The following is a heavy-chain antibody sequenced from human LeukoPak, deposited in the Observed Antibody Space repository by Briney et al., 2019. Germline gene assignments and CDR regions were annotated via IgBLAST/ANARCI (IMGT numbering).Heavy chain of an antibody. D-gene: IGHD3-10*01. CDR2: IWYDGSNK. J-gene: IGHJ4*02. CDR3: GRDYYGSGSYYQDY. CDR1: GFTFSSYG. Sequence: PGGPLRLSCAASGFTFSSYGMHWVRQAPGKGLEWVAVIWYDGSNKYYADSVKGRFTISRDNSKNTLYLQMNSLRAEDTAVYYCGRDYYGSGSYYQDYWGQGTLVTVSS. V-gene: IGHV3-33*01.